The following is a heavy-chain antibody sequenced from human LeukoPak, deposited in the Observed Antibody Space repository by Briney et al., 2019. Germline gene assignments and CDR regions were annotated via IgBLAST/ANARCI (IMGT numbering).Heavy chain of an antibody. CDR1: GGSITTTNF. CDR3: TRENGAFSPFGF. D-gene: IGHD2-8*01. J-gene: IGHJ4*02. Sequence: KTWETLSLTCGVSGGSITTTNFWSWVRPAPGQGLEWIGEISLSGLTNYNSSLSSRVTISLDRAKNHLSLNPRSVTAADTAIYYCTRENGAFSPFGFWGQGTVVTVSS. V-gene: IGHV4-4*02. CDR2: ISLSGLT.